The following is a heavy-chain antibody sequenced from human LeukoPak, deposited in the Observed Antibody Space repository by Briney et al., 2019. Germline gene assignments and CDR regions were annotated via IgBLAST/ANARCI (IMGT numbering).Heavy chain of an antibody. D-gene: IGHD3-3*01. V-gene: IGHV3-23*01. CDR2: ISGGGGTT. J-gene: IGHJ6*03. Sequence: GGSLRLSCAASGFTFSNYAMSWVRQAPGKGLEWVSSISGGGGTTYYADSVKGRFTITRDNSKNTLYLQMNSLRAEDTAVYYCARDNGVVHGVYYMDVWGKGTTVTVS. CDR1: GFTFSNYA. CDR3: ARDNGVVHGVYYMDV.